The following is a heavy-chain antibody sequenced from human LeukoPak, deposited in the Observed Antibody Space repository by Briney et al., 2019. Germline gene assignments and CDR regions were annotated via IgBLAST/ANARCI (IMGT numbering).Heavy chain of an antibody. J-gene: IGHJ6*02. D-gene: IGHD3-10*01. V-gene: IGHV1-18*01. Sequence: ASVKVSCKASGYTFTSYGISWVRQAPGQGLEWMGWISAYNGNTNYAQKLQGRVTMTTDTSTSTDYMELRSLRSDDTAVYYCARDSPNMVRGVITYYYYGMDVWGQGTTVTVSS. CDR1: GYTFTSYG. CDR3: ARDSPNMVRGVITYYYYGMDV. CDR2: ISAYNGNT.